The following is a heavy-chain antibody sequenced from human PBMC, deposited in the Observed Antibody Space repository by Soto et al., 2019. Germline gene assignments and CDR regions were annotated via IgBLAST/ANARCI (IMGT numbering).Heavy chain of an antibody. Sequence: PVGSLRLSCAASGFTFSSYGLHWARQAPGKGLEWVAMISDDGSNKYYADSVKGRFTVSRDNSKNTLSLQMNSLRTEDTAVYYCAKATYKYDYLDYWGQGTLVTSPQ. J-gene: IGHJ4*02. D-gene: IGHD1-1*01. V-gene: IGHV3-30*18. CDR2: ISDDGSNK. CDR3: AKATYKYDYLDY. CDR1: GFTFSSYG.